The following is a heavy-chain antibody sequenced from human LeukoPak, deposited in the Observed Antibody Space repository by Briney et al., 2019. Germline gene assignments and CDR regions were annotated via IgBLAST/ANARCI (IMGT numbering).Heavy chain of an antibody. D-gene: IGHD3-10*01. Sequence: PSETLSLTCAVYGGSFSGYYWSWIRQPPGKGLEWIGEINHSGSTNYNPSLKSRVTISVDTSKNQFSLKLSSVTAADTAVYYCVRTFNYYGSGSYLVYWGQGTLVTVSS. J-gene: IGHJ4*02. CDR2: INHSGST. CDR1: GGSFSGYY. CDR3: VRTFNYYGSGSYLVY. V-gene: IGHV4-34*01.